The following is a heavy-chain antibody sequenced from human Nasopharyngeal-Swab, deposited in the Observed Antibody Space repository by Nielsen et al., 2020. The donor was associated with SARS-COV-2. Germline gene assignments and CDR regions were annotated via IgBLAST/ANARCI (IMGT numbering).Heavy chain of an antibody. J-gene: IGHJ5*02. D-gene: IGHD2-8*01. CDR2: MNPNSGNT. V-gene: IGHV1-8*01. CDR3: ARDWTKFDP. Sequence: WVRQAPGQGLEWMGWMNPNSGNTGYAQKFQGRVTMTRNTSISTAYMELSSLRSEDTAVHYCARDWTKFDPWGQGTLVTVSS.